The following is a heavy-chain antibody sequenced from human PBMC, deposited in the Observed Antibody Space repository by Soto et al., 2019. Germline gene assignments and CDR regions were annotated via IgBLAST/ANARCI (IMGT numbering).Heavy chain of an antibody. CDR2: IYYSGST. Sequence: QLQLQESGPGLVKPSETLSLTCTFSGGSFSSSSYYWGWIRQPPGKGLEWIGRIYYSGSTYYNPSLKSRVTISVDTSKNQFSLKRRSVTAADTAVYYCARHSRGAGGDYWGQGTLVTVSS. CDR1: GGSFSSSSYY. CDR3: ARHSRGAGGDY. J-gene: IGHJ4*02. V-gene: IGHV4-39*01. D-gene: IGHD2-15*01.